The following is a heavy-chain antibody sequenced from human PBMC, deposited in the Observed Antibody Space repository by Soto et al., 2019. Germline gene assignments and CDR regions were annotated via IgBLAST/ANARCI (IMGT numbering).Heavy chain of an antibody. CDR1: GFNFSRYW. CDR2: INSDGSRT. V-gene: IGHV3-74*01. CDR3: ARDFSSCSSARCYSYYYGMDV. D-gene: IGHD2-2*01. Sequence: EVQLVESGGGLVQPGGSLRLSCTASGFNFSRYWTHWVRQVPGRGLVWVSRINSDGSRTSYADSVKGRFTISRDNAKNTLYLQMNSLRAEDTAVYYCARDFSSCSSARCYSYYYGMDVWGQGTTVTVSS. J-gene: IGHJ6*02.